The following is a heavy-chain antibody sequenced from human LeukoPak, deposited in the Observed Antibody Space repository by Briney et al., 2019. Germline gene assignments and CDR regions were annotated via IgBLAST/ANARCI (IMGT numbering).Heavy chain of an antibody. Sequence: GSLRLSCAASGFTFSSYAMNWVRQAPGKGPEWIPYITNSGSTIYYADSVKGRFTISRDNSKNSLVLQMNSLRDEDSAVYYCARDSISAALFDLWGQGTLITVSS. V-gene: IGHV3-48*02. D-gene: IGHD2/OR15-2a*01. J-gene: IGHJ5*02. CDR1: GFTFSSYA. CDR2: ITNSGSTI. CDR3: ARDSISAALFDL.